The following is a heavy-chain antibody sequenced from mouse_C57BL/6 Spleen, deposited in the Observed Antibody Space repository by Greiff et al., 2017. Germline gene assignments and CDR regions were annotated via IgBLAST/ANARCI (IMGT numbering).Heavy chain of an antibody. CDR1: GYTFTSYW. CDR3: AREDYGSSFAY. CDR2: IHPNSGST. J-gene: IGHJ3*01. Sequence: VQLQQPGAELVKPGASVKLSCKASGYTFTSYWMHWVKQRPGQGLEWIGMIHPNSGSTNYNEKFKSKATLTVDKSSSTAYMQLSSLTSGDSAVYYCAREDYGSSFAYWGQGTLVTVSA. V-gene: IGHV1-64*01. D-gene: IGHD1-1*01.